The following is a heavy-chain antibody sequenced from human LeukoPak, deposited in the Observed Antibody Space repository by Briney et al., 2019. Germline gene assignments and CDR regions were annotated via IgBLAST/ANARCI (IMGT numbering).Heavy chain of an antibody. Sequence: GGSLRLSCAASGFTFSSYSMNWVRQASGKGLEWVSYISGSSSTIYYADSVRGRFTISRDSAKNSLYLQMNSLRSDDTAVYYCARSITIFGVGPGYWGQGTLVTVSS. CDR3: ARSITIFGVGPGY. V-gene: IGHV3-48*01. D-gene: IGHD3-3*01. J-gene: IGHJ4*02. CDR2: ISGSSSTI. CDR1: GFTFSSYS.